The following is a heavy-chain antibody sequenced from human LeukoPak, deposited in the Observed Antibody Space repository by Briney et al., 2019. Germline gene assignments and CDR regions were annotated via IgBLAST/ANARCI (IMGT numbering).Heavy chain of an antibody. CDR2: IRNDKSDK. D-gene: IGHD3-22*01. J-gene: IGHJ4*02. V-gene: IGHV3-30*02. Sequence: GGSLRLSCAASGFTFTMSHMHWVRQAPGKGLEWVSFIRNDKSDKYYADSVKGRFTISRDNSKNTLYLQMNSLRVEDTAVYYCAKDYYWGLDYWAQGALVTVSS. CDR1: GFTFTMSH. CDR3: AKDYYWGLDY.